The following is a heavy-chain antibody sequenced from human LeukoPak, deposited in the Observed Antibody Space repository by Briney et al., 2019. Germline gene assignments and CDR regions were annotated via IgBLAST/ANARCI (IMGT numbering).Heavy chain of an antibody. Sequence: SETLSLTCTVSGGSISGYYWTWIRQPPGKGLEWIGYIYYSRSTKYNPSLKSRVTLSVDTSKNQFSLKLNSVTAADTAVYYCARESRDVETEGFDYWGQGTLVTVSS. J-gene: IGHJ4*02. CDR2: IYYSRST. V-gene: IGHV4-59*01. CDR1: GGSISGYY. D-gene: IGHD5-24*01. CDR3: ARESRDVETEGFDY.